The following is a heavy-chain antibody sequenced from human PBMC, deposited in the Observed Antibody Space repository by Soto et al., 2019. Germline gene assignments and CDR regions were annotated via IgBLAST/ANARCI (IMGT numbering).Heavy chain of an antibody. D-gene: IGHD3-22*01. CDR3: AKDLFGASYYDSSGYYPWDAFDI. J-gene: IGHJ3*02. V-gene: IGHV3-23*01. CDR1: GFTFSSYA. CDR2: ISGSGGST. Sequence: QTGGSLRLSCAASGFTFSSYAMSWVRQAPGKGLEWVSAISGSGGSTYYADSVKGRFTISRDNSKNTLYLQMNSLRAEDTAVYYCAKDLFGASYYDSSGYYPWDAFDIWGQGTMVTVSS.